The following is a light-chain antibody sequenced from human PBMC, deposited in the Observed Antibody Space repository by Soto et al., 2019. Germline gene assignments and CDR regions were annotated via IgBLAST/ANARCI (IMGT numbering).Light chain of an antibody. CDR1: QSISSW. CDR3: QQFNSYSPHT. J-gene: IGKJ4*01. CDR2: DAS. V-gene: IGKV1-5*01. Sequence: IQSTMSPSTLSASVGDRVTMTCRASQSISSWLAWYQQKPGKAPKLLIYDASSLEGGVPSRFSGSGSGTEFTLTISCLQPDDFATYYCQQFNSYSPHTLCGGGKVDIK.